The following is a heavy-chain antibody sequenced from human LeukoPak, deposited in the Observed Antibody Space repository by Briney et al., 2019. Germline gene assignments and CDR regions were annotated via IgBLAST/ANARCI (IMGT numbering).Heavy chain of an antibody. J-gene: IGHJ4*02. CDR2: IYYSEST. D-gene: IGHD4-17*01. CDR1: GGSISSYY. V-gene: IGHV4-59*01. CDR3: ARDQYGDYFDY. Sequence: SETLSLTCTVSGGSISSYYWSWIRQPPGKGLEWIGYIYYSESTNYNPSLKSRVTISVDTSKNQFSLKLSSVTAADTAVYYCARDQYGDYFDYWGQGTLVTVSS.